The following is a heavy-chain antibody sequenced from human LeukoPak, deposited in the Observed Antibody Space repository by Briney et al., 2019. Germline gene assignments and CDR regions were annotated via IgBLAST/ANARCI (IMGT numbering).Heavy chain of an antibody. CDR3: ARMPLVGATTGWFDP. J-gene: IGHJ5*02. CDR1: GSSISSSSYY. CDR2: IYYSGST. V-gene: IGHV4-39*01. D-gene: IGHD1-26*01. Sequence: SETLSLTCTVSGSSISSSSYYWGWIRQPPGKGLEWIGSIYYSGSTYYNPSLKSRVTISVDTSKNQFSLKLSSVTAADTAVYYCARMPLVGATTGWFDPWGQGTLVTVSS.